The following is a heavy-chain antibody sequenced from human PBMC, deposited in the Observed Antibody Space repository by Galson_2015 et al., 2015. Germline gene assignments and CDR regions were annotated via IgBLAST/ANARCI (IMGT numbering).Heavy chain of an antibody. CDR2: IYPGDSDT. Sequence: QSGAEVKKPGESLKISCTGSGYSFTSYWIGWVRQMPGKGLEWMGIIYPGDSDTRYSPSFQGQVTISADKSISTAYLQWSSLKASDTAMYYCARLMGYCSSTSCPLGYYYYGMDVWGQGTTVTVSS. CDR1: GYSFTSYW. CDR3: ARLMGYCSSTSCPLGYYYYGMDV. J-gene: IGHJ6*02. D-gene: IGHD2-2*01. V-gene: IGHV5-51*01.